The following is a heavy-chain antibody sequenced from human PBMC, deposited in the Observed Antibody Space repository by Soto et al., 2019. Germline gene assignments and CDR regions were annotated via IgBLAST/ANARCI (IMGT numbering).Heavy chain of an antibody. CDR2: IIPTLGTT. CDR1: GGSFSKFA. J-gene: IGHJ6*02. D-gene: IGHD2-21*02. V-gene: IGHV1-69*01. Sequence: QVQLVQSGTEVKTPGSSVKVSCKASGGSFSKFAINWVRQAPGQGLEWMGGIIPTLGTTDYAHKFQGRVTITADESTRTAYMELSVLRSEDTAVYYCERDDATHCGDDCYRYFYYGMDVWGQGTTVTVSS. CDR3: ERDDATHCGDDCYRYFYYGMDV.